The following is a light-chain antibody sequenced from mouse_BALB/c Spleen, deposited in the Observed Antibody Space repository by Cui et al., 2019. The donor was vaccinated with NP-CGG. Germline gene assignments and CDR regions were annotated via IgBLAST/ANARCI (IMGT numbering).Light chain of an antibody. J-gene: IGLJ1*01. Sequence: QAVVTQESALTTSPGETVTLTCRSSTGAVTTSNYANWVQEKPDHLFTGLIGGTNNRVPGVPARFSGSLIGDKAALTITGAQTEDEAIYFCALWYSNQWVVGGGTKTDCP. V-gene: IGLV1*01. CDR3: ALWYSNQWV. CDR2: GTN. CDR1: TGAVTTSNY.